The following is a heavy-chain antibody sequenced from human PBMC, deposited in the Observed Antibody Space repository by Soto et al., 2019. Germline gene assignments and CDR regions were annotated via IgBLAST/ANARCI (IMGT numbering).Heavy chain of an antibody. CDR3: ARGDGNCNYVLVY. Sequence: QVQLVQSGAEEKKPGASVKISCQASGYIFTRYPIHWVRQAPGQRLEWMGWINAGDGSTKYSQKFQGRVVNTRDTPARPVYMELRNVVTAATAVYYCARGDGNCNYVLVYWGQGPLVTVSS. CDR2: INAGDGST. CDR1: GYIFTRYP. J-gene: IGHJ4*02. V-gene: IGHV1-3*05. D-gene: IGHD1-7*01.